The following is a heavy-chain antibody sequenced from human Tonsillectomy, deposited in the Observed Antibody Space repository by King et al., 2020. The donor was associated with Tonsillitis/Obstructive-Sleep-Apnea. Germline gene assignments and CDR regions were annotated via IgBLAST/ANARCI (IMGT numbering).Heavy chain of an antibody. D-gene: IGHD2-2*01. CDR2: ISYDGGYK. CDR3: AKAHWGYCSSTSCSKGLDV. Sequence: VQLVESGGGVVQPGRSLRLSCAASGFTFSRNGIHWVRQAPGKGLEWGAVISYDGGYKYFADSVKGRITISRDNSKSTLYLQMNSLRAEDTAVYYCAKAHWGYCSSTSCSKGLDVWGQGTTVTVSS. J-gene: IGHJ6*02. CDR1: GFTFSRNG. V-gene: IGHV3-30*18.